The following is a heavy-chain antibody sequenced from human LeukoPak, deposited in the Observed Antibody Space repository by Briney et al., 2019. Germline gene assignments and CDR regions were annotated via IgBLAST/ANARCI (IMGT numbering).Heavy chain of an antibody. J-gene: IGHJ6*02. CDR1: GYTFTSYA. CDR2: INAGNGNT. Sequence: ASVKVSCKASGYTFTSYAMHWVRQAPGQRLEWMGWINAGNGNTKYSQKFQGRVTITRDTSASTAYMELSSLRSEDTAVYYCAREYSSSWPYYYYGMDVWGQGTTVTASS. CDR3: AREYSSSWPYYYYGMDV. D-gene: IGHD6-13*01. V-gene: IGHV1-3*01.